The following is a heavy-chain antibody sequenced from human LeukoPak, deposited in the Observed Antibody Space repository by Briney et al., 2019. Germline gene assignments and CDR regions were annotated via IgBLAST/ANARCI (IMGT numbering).Heavy chain of an antibody. J-gene: IGHJ6*03. CDR2: INHSGST. V-gene: IGHV4-34*01. CDR1: GGSFSGYY. Sequence: SETLSLTCAVYGGSFSGYYWSWIRQPPGKGLEWIGEINHSGSTNYNPSLKSRVTISVDTSKNQFSLKLSSVTAADTAVYYCAGGSKNVVTALYYYYYYMDVWGKGTTVTVSS. CDR3: AGGSKNVVTALYYYYYYMDV. D-gene: IGHD2-21*02.